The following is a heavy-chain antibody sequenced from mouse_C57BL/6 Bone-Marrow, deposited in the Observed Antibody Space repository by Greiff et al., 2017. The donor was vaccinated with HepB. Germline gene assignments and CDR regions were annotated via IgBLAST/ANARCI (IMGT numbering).Heavy chain of an antibody. Sequence: EVQLQQSGPELVKPGASVKISCKASGYTFTDYYMNWVKQSHGKSLEWIGDINPNNGGTSYNQKFKGKATLTVDKSSSTAYMELRSLTSEVSAVYYCERRGSYYGSSYGYAMDYWGQGTSVTVSS. CDR1: GYTFTDYY. V-gene: IGHV1-26*01. D-gene: IGHD1-1*01. J-gene: IGHJ4*01. CDR3: ERRGSYYGSSYGYAMDY. CDR2: INPNNGGT.